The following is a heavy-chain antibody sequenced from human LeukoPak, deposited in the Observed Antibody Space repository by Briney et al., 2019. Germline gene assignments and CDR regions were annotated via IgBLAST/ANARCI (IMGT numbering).Heavy chain of an antibody. CDR3: ARDDAMGDTIDY. V-gene: IGHV3-23*01. J-gene: IGHJ4*02. CDR2: ISGSDGGT. CDR1: GLTFSTYA. D-gene: IGHD1-26*01. Sequence: GGSLRLSCAASGLTFSTYAMSWVRQAPGKGLEWVSSISGSDGGTYYADSVKGRFTISRENAKNSLYLQMNSLRAEDTAVYYCARDDAMGDTIDYWGQGTLVTVSS.